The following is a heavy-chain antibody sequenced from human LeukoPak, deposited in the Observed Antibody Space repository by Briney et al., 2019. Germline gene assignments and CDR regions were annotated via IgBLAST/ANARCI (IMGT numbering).Heavy chain of an antibody. CDR1: GFTFDDYA. CDR2: ISWNSGSI. V-gene: IGHV3-9*01. D-gene: IGHD3-10*01. J-gene: IGHJ4*02. CDR3: AKDIFAYGSGSYVDY. Sequence: GGSLRLSCAASGFTFDDYAMHWVRQAPGKGLEWVSGISWNSGSIGYADSVKGRLTISRDNAKNSLYLQMNSLRAEDTALYYCAKDIFAYGSGSYVDYWGQGTLVTVSS.